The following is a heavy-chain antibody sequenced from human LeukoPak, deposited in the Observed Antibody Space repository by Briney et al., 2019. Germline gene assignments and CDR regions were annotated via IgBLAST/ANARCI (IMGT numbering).Heavy chain of an antibody. Sequence: GGSLRLSCAASGFTFSSYAMHWVRQAPGKGLEWVAVISYDGSKKYYADSVKGRFTISRDNSKNTLYLAMNSLRAEDTAVYYCARDRESTYDFDYWRQGTLVTVSS. CDR1: GFTFSSYA. CDR2: ISYDGSKK. CDR3: ARDRESTYDFDY. V-gene: IGHV3-30*04. J-gene: IGHJ4*02. D-gene: IGHD3-10*01.